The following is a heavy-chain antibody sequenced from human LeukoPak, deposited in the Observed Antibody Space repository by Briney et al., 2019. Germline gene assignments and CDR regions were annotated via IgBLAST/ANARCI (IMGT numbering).Heavy chain of an antibody. CDR3: AKDFSVYNYDSRVLDY. D-gene: IGHD3-22*01. CDR1: GGSISSYY. J-gene: IGHJ4*02. V-gene: IGHV4-59*01. Sequence: PSETLSLTCTVSGGSISSYYWSWIRQPPGKGLEWIGYIYYSGSTNYNPSLKSRVTISVDTSKNQFSLKLSSVTAEDTAVYYCAKDFSVYNYDSRVLDYWGQGTLVTVSS. CDR2: IYYSGST.